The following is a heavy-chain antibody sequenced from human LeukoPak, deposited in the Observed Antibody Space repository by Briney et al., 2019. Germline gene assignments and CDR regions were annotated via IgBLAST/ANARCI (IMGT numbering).Heavy chain of an antibody. V-gene: IGHV4-61*02. Sequence: SETLSLTCTVSGVSISSGSYYWRWLRQPAGKGLEWIGRIYTSGSTNYNPSLKSRVTISVDTSKNQFSLKLSSVPAADTAVYYCAREVNRYSSSWYVTVSQYYYYYYGMDVWGQGTTVTVSS. D-gene: IGHD6-13*01. J-gene: IGHJ6*02. CDR2: IYTSGST. CDR1: GVSISSGSYY. CDR3: AREVNRYSSSWYVTVSQYYYYYYGMDV.